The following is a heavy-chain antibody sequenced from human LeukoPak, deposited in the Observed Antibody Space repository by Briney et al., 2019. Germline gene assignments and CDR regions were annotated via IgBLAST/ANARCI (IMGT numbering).Heavy chain of an antibody. Sequence: GGSLRLSCAASGFTFSSYAIHWVRQAPGKGLEWVAVISYDGSNKYYADSVKGRFTISRDNSKNTLYLQMNSLRAEDTAVYYCARNQPDDYGDYDGWFDPWGQGTLVTVSS. V-gene: IGHV3-30-3*01. CDR2: ISYDGSNK. CDR1: GFTFSSYA. J-gene: IGHJ5*02. D-gene: IGHD4-17*01. CDR3: ARNQPDDYGDYDGWFDP.